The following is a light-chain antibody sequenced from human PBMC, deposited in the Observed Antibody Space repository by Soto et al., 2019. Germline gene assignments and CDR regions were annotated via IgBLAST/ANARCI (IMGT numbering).Light chain of an antibody. V-gene: IGKV1-39*01. CDR3: QQSYSTPLT. Sequence: DIQMTQSPSSLSASVGDRVTITCRASQSISSYLNWYHQKPGNAPKLLIYVASSLQSGVPSRFSGSGSGTDFTLTISSLQPADFATYYCQQSYSTPLTFGGGTKVEI. CDR1: QSISSY. J-gene: IGKJ4*01. CDR2: VAS.